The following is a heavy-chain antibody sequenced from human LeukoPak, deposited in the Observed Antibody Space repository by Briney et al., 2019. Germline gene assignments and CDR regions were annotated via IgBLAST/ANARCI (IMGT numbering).Heavy chain of an antibody. CDR2: ISGSGGST. D-gene: IGHD2-2*01. J-gene: IGHJ4*02. CDR3: ASSYCCSTSCQDPEHNY. V-gene: IGHV3-23*01. CDR1: GFTFSSYA. Sequence: GGSLRLSCAASGFTFSSYAMSWVRQAPGKGLEWVSAISGSGGSTYYADSVKGRFTISRDNSKNTLYPQMNSLRAEDTAVYYCASSYCCSTSCQDPEHNYWGQGTLVTVSS.